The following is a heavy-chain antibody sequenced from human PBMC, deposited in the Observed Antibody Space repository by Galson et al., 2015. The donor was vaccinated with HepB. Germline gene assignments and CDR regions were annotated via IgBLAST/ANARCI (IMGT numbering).Heavy chain of an antibody. J-gene: IGHJ6*02. CDR3: ARGRRCSSTSCYSYYYYGLDV. V-gene: IGHV4-34*01. D-gene: IGHD2-2*01. CDR1: GGSSSGYY. CDR2: INHSGST. Sequence: LSLTCAVYGGSSSGYYWSWIRQPPGKGLEWIGEINHSGSTNYNASLKSRVTISGDTSKNQFSLKLSSVTAADTAVYYCARGRRCSSTSCYSYYYYGLDVWGQGTTVTVSS.